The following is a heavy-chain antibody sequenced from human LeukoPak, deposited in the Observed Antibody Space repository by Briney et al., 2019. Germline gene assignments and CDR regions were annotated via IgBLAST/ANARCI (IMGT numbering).Heavy chain of an antibody. CDR2: IHSSGST. CDR1: GGSLSGFY. J-gene: IGHJ4*02. D-gene: IGHD6-19*01. CDR3: ARVGSEAVAGTGQYYFDY. V-gene: IGHV4-59*01. Sequence: PSETLSLTCTVSGGSLSGFYWSWIRQSPGKGLEWIAYIHSSGSTNYNPSLKSRVTISVDTSKNQFSLKLTSVTAADTAVYYCARVGSEAVAGTGQYYFDYWGQGTLVTVSS.